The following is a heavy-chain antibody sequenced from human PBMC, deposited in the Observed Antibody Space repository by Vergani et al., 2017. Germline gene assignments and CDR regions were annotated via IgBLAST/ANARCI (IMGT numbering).Heavy chain of an antibody. V-gene: IGHV3-66*04. CDR3: ARQGVAMAPLDY. D-gene: IGHD5-18*01. Sequence: VQLVESGGGLVKPGGSLRLSCAASGFTFSDYYMSWIRQAPGKGLEWVSVIYSGGSTYYADSVKGRFTISRDNSKNTLYLQMNSLRAEDTAVYYCARQGVAMAPLDYWGQGTLVTVSS. J-gene: IGHJ4*02. CDR1: GFTFSDYY. CDR2: IYSGGST.